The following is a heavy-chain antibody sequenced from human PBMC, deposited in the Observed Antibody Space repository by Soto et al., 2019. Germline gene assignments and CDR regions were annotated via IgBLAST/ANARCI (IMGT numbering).Heavy chain of an antibody. D-gene: IGHD6-13*01. V-gene: IGHV4-39*01. CDR1: GGSISSSSYY. J-gene: IGHJ6*02. Sequence: QLQLQESGPGLVKPSETLSLTCTVSGGSISSSSYYWGWIRQPPGKGLEWIGSIYYSGSTYYNPSLKSRVTISVDQSKNQFSLKLSSVTAADTAVYYCARQKAAAVYNSHYYYGMDVWGQGTTVTVSS. CDR2: IYYSGST. CDR3: ARQKAAAVYNSHYYYGMDV.